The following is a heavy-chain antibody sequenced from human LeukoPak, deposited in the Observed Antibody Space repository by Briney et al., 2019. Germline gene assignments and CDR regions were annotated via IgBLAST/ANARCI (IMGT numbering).Heavy chain of an antibody. CDR3: ASFIPRGYCSSTSCYRNFDY. D-gene: IGHD2-2*01. J-gene: IGHJ4*02. V-gene: IGHV4-39*07. CDR2: INHSGST. CDR1: GGSISSGGYY. Sequence: SETLSLTCTVSGGSISSGGYYWSWIRQPPGKGLEWIGEINHSGSTNYNPSLKSRVTISVDTSKNQFSLKLSSVTAADTAVYYCASFIPRGYCSSTSCYRNFDYWGQGTLVTVSS.